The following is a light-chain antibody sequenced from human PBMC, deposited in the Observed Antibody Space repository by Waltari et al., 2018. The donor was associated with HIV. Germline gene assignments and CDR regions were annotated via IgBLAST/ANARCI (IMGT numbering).Light chain of an antibody. CDR1: SSDVGGYNY. CDR2: DVS. CDR3: CSYAGSYTS. V-gene: IGLV2-11*01. J-gene: IGLJ2*01. Sequence: QSALTQPRSVSGSPGQSVTISCTGTSSDVGGYNYVSWYQQHPGKAPKLMIYDVSKGPSGVPDRFSGSKSGNTASLTISGLQAEDEADYYCCSYAGSYTSFGGGTKLTVL.